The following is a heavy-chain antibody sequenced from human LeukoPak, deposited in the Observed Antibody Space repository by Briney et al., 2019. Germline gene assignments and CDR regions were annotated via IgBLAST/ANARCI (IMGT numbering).Heavy chain of an antibody. CDR2: IYYSGST. CDR3: ARDRGMVRGATIYYYFGMDV. Sequence: SETLSLTCTVSGGSISSYYWSWIRQPPGKGLEWIGYIYYSGSTNYSPSLKSRLTISLDTSKNQFSLKLSSVTAADSAVYYCARDRGMVRGATIYYYFGMDVWGQGTTVTVSS. D-gene: IGHD3-10*01. CDR1: GGSISSYY. V-gene: IGHV4-59*12. J-gene: IGHJ6*02.